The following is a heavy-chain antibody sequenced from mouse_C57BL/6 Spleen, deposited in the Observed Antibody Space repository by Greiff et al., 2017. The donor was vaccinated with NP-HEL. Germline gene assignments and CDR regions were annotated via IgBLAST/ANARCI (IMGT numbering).Heavy chain of an antibody. D-gene: IGHD1-1*01. J-gene: IGHJ3*01. Sequence: VQLQQSGAELVRPGASVTLSCKASGYTFTDYEMHWVKQTPVHGLEWIGAIDPETGGTAYNQKFKGKAILTADKSSSTAYMELRSLTSEDSAVYYCTRRGGYGTPFAYWGQGTLVTVSA. CDR2: IDPETGGT. CDR3: TRRGGYGTPFAY. V-gene: IGHV1-15*01. CDR1: GYTFTDYE.